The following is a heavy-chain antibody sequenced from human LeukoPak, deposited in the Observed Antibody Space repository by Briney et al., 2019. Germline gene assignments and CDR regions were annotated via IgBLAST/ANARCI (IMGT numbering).Heavy chain of an antibody. J-gene: IGHJ6*03. D-gene: IGHD3-3*01. V-gene: IGHV1-2*02. CDR1: GYTFTGYY. Sequence: ASVKVSCKASGYTFTGYYMHWVRQAPGQGLGWMGWINPNSGGTNYAQKFQGRVTMTRDTSISTAYMGLSRLRSDDTAVYYCARVGDFWSGYYQTYYYYMDVWGKGTTVTVSS. CDR2: INPNSGGT. CDR3: ARVGDFWSGYYQTYYYYMDV.